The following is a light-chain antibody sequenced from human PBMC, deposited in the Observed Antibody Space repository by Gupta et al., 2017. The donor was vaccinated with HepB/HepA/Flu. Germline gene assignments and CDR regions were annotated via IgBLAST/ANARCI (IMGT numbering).Light chain of an antibody. CDR2: LGS. CDR3: MQDAQTRT. V-gene: IGKV2-28*01. J-gene: IGKJ2*02. CDR1: QSLLHSNGYIY. Sequence: IVMTQSPLSLPVNPAEPASISCRSSQSLLHSNGYIYLDWYLQKPGQSPHLLIYLGSKWVYGVPDRFSGSGSVRDFTMKSSRVEAEDVGVYYCMQDAQTRTFGQGTKLEIK.